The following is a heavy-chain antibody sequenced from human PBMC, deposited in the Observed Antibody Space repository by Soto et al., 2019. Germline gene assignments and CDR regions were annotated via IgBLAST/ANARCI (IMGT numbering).Heavy chain of an antibody. CDR2: IYYSGST. CDR3: ARGNTPVDY. J-gene: IGHJ4*02. CDR1: GGSISSYH. Sequence: SETLSLTCTVSGGSISSYHWTWIRQPPGKGLEWIGYIYYSGSTYYNPSLKSRVTISVDTSKNQFSLKLSSVTAADTAVYYCARGNTPVDYWGQGTLVTVSS. V-gene: IGHV4-59*08. D-gene: IGHD2-2*02.